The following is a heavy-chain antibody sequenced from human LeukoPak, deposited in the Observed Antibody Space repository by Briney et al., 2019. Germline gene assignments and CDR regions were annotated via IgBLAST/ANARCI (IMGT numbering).Heavy chain of an antibody. CDR2: IYYSGST. Sequence: PAETLSLTCTVSGGSISSSSYYWGWLRPPPGKGLEWIGSIYYSGSTYYNTSLKSRVTISVDTSKNQFSLKLSSVTAADTAVYYCARGSSMSYYDSSGYRYYFDYWGQGTLVTVSS. CDR3: ARGSSMSYYDSSGYRYYFDY. V-gene: IGHV4-39*01. CDR1: GGSISSSSYY. J-gene: IGHJ4*02. D-gene: IGHD3-22*01.